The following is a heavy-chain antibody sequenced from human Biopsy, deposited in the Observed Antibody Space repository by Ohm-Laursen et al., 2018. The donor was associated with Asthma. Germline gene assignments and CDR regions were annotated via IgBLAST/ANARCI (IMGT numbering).Heavy chain of an antibody. CDR3: ARGGSSNWSHYYFDY. CDR2: IYSGGTS. Sequence: SLRLSCTASGFAVSIDHMFWVRQAPGKGLEWVSVIYSGGTSHTADSVRGRFTISRDYSKNTLYLQMHSLRAEDTAVYYCARGGSSNWSHYYFDYWGQGTLVTVSS. CDR1: GFAVSIDH. J-gene: IGHJ4*02. V-gene: IGHV3-53*01. D-gene: IGHD2-2*01.